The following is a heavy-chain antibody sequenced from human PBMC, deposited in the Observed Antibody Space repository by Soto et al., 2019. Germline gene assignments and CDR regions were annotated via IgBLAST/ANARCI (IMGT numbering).Heavy chain of an antibody. D-gene: IGHD3-3*01. CDR1: GGAISTYY. V-gene: IGHV4-4*07. CDR3: ARGQRFSDWFDP. CDR2: IYSSGST. Sequence: WETLSLTCTVSGGAISTYYWTWIRQPAGKGLEWIGRIYSSGSTKYNPSLQSRVTMSLDTSNNQFSLRLTSVTAADTAVYYCARGQRFSDWFDPWGQGTLVTVSS. J-gene: IGHJ5*02.